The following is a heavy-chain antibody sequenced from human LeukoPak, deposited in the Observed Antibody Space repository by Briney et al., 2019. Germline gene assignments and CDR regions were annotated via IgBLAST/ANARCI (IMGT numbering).Heavy chain of an antibody. V-gene: IGHV1-2*02. Sequence: GESLKISCKGSGYSFTSYWIGWVRQAPGQGLEWMGWINPNSGGTNYAQKFQGRVTMTRDTSISTAYMELSRLRSDDTAVYYCARAHDYGGPWGQGTLVTVSS. CDR2: INPNSGGT. J-gene: IGHJ5*02. CDR1: GYSFTSYW. CDR3: ARAHDYGGP. D-gene: IGHD4-23*01.